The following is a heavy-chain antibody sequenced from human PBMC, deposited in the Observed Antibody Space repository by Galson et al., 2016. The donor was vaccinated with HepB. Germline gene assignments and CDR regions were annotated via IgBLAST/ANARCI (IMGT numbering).Heavy chain of an antibody. D-gene: IGHD5-12*01. V-gene: IGHV4-59*01. CDR2: IYYSGST. J-gene: IGHJ4*02. CDR3: ARDHGGYAFDY. Sequence: ETLSLTCTVSGGSISSYYWSWIRQPPGKGLEWIGSIYYSGSTDYNPSLKSRVTISLDTSKKQFSLKLSSVTAADTAMYYCARDHGGYAFDYWGQGTLVTVSS. CDR1: GGSISSYY.